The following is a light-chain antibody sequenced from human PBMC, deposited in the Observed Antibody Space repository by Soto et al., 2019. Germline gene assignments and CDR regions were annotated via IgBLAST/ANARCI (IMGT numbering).Light chain of an antibody. CDR3: QQRSNWPIT. CDR2: DAS. CDR1: QRISSY. V-gene: IGKV3-11*01. Sequence: EIVLTQSPATLSLSPGERAILSCRASQRISSYLAWYQQRPGQAPRILIYDASNRATGIPARFSGSGSGTDFTLTISSLEPEDFAVYYCQQRSNWPITFGQGTRLEIK. J-gene: IGKJ5*01.